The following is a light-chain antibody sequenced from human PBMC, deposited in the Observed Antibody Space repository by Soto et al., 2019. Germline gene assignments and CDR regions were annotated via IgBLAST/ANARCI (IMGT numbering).Light chain of an antibody. CDR2: FTD. J-gene: IGLJ3*02. CDR3: ATWDDSLNALV. Sequence: QSVLTQPPSASGTPGQRVALSCSGSGTNIGSNNVNWYQQLPGTAPKLLIFFTDKRPSGVPDRFSGSKSGTSASLAISGLQSEDGADYYCATWDDSLNALVFGGGTKLTVL. V-gene: IGLV1-44*01. CDR1: GTNIGSNN.